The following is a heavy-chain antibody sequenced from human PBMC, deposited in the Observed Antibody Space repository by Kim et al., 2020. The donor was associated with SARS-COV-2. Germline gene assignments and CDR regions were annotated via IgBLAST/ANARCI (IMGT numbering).Heavy chain of an antibody. D-gene: IGHD3-9*01. J-gene: IGHJ3*02. Sequence: SGPTLVNPTQTLTLTCTFSGFSLSTSGVGVGWIHQPPGKALEWLALIYWDDDKRYSPSLKSRLTITKDTSKNQVVRTMTNMDPVDTATYYCAHSGYYDILTGPRGAYNSWGQGTMVTVSS. V-gene: IGHV2-5*02. CDR3: AHSGYYDILTGPRGAYNS. CDR2: IYWDDDK. CDR1: GFSLSTSGVG.